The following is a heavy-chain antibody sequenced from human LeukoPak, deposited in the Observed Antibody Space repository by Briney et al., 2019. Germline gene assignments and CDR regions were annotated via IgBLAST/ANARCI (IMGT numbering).Heavy chain of an antibody. J-gene: IGHJ4*02. V-gene: IGHV4-34*01. CDR2: INHSGSS. CDR3: ARRNPSSGWPFDY. CDR1: GGSFSGYY. D-gene: IGHD6-19*01. Sequence: PSETLSLTCAVYGGSFSGYYWTWIRQPPGKGLEWIGEINHSGSSNYSPSLKGRVTISVDTSKNQFSLKLSSVTAADTAVYYCARRNPSSGWPFDYWGQGTLVTVSS.